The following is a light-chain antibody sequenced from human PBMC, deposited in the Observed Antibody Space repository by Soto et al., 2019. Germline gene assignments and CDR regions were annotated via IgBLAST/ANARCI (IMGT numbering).Light chain of an antibody. CDR2: EVT. Sequence: QSVLTQPASVSGSPGQSITISCTGTSSDVGGYNYVSWYQQYPGKAPKLMIYEVTNRPSGVSNRFSGSKSGNTASLTISGLQAEDEADYYCSSYTSSSIPVVFGGGTKLTVL. CDR1: SSDVGGYNY. CDR3: SSYTSSSIPVV. J-gene: IGLJ2*01. V-gene: IGLV2-14*01.